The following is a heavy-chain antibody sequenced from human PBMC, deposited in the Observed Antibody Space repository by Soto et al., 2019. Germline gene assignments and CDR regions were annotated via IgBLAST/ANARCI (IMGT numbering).Heavy chain of an antibody. CDR3: ARAPYYYDSSGYYSEPQGAAFDI. Sequence: GSLRLSCAASGFTLSSYGMHWVRQAPSRGLEWVAVISHDGTRKHYGDSVKGRFTISRDDSQNTVYLQMNSLRAEDTAVYYCARAPYYYDSSGYYSEPQGAAFDIWGQGTMVTVS. CDR1: GFTLSSYG. J-gene: IGHJ3*02. CDR2: ISHDGTRK. D-gene: IGHD3-22*01. V-gene: IGHV3-30*03.